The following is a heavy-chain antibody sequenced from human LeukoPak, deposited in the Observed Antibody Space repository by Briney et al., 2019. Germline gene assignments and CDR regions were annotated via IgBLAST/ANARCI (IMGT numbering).Heavy chain of an antibody. J-gene: IGHJ4*02. CDR2: IYPNSDTT. V-gene: IGHV1-8*01. D-gene: IGHD6-19*01. Sequence: ASVKVSCKASGYTFSSFDLNWVRQATGQGLEWMGWIYPNSDTTVSAQKFQGRLTLTRNTSTSTAYMELSSLTSDDTAVYYCVRSVAGQGYWGQGTLATVSS. CDR1: GYTFSSFD. CDR3: VRSVAGQGY.